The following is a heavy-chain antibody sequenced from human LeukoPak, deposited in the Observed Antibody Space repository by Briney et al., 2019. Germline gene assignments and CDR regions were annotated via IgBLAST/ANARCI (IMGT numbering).Heavy chain of an antibody. J-gene: IGHJ5*02. CDR1: GFTFGSYA. D-gene: IGHD3-10*01. Sequence: GGSLRLSCVGSGFTFGSYAMSWVRQAPGKGLEWVSLISGSGGVTYYADSVKGRFTISRDNSKNTLYLQMNSLRAEATATYYCAKEWDGSGTRLGWFDPWGQGTLVTVSS. CDR2: ISGSGGVT. CDR3: AKEWDGSGTRLGWFDP. V-gene: IGHV3-23*01.